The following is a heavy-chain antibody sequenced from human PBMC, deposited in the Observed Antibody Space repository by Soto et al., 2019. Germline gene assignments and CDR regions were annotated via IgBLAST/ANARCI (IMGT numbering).Heavy chain of an antibody. CDR1: SGSISSSNW. D-gene: IGHD3-10*01. J-gene: IGHJ4*02. CDR3: AGFELVRGAYS. CDR2: IYHSGST. Sequence: PSETLSLTCAVSSGSISSSNWWSWVRQPPGKGLEWIGEIYHSGSTTSTPPLKSGVTLFVDKSKTHFSLKLSSVPAADTAVYYCAGFELVRGAYSGGQGPLVTVPS. V-gene: IGHV4-4*02.